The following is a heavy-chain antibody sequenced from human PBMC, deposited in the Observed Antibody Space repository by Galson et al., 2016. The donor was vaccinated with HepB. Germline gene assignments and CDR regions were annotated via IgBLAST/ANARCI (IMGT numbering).Heavy chain of an antibody. CDR1: GFTFSNYA. J-gene: IGHJ6*02. CDR2: IGGSGGGP. Sequence: SLRLSYAVSGFTFSNYAMSCVRQAPGTGLEWVARIGGSGGGPYYAESAKGRFTISRDNFRDTLYLHMNSLRAEDTAVYYCAKDLGTRGNYYYYGMDVWGQGTTVTVSS. CDR3: AKDLGTRGNYYYYGMDV. D-gene: IGHD2-15*01. V-gene: IGHV3-23*01.